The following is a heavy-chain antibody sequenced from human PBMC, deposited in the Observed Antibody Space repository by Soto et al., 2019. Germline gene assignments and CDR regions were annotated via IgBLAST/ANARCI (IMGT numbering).Heavy chain of an antibody. CDR2: IFYSGST. CDR1: GDSITRSNFY. D-gene: IGHD3-22*01. V-gene: IGHV4-39*02. J-gene: IGHJ5*02. CDR3: ARHKTPMLTVVSAFDP. Sequence: PSETLSLTCTVSGDSITRSNFYWGWIRQRPGKGLEWLGSIFYSGSTFYNPALKSRVTFSVDTSKNHFSLKLSSVTAADTAVYYCARHKTPMLTVVSAFDPWGQGTRVTVSS.